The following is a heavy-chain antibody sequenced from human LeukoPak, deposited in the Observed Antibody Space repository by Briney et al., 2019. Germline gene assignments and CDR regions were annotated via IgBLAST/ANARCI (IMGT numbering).Heavy chain of an antibody. V-gene: IGHV3-21*01. Sequence: GGSLRLSCAASGFTFSNYSMNWVRQAPGKGLEWVSSISSSSSYIYYADSVKGRFTISRDNAKNSLYLQMNSLRAEDTAVYYCARDLNPTMVRGVIMAAFDYWGQGTLVTVSS. J-gene: IGHJ4*02. CDR3: ARDLNPTMVRGVIMAAFDY. CDR2: ISSSSSYI. D-gene: IGHD3-10*01. CDR1: GFTFSNYS.